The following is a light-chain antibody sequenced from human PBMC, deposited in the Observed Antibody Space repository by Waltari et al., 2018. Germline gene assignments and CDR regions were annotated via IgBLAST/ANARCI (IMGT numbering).Light chain of an antibody. J-gene: IGLJ2*01. CDR3: ISYTTSDTMI. V-gene: IGLV2-14*03. CDR1: SSDVGAYNY. CDR2: DVS. Sequence: QSSLTQPASGSGSPGQSITISCTGTSSDVGAYNYFSWYQQHPGKVPKRIIYDVSHRPSRVSVLFYGSKSENTASLTSSGFQAEDEADYYCISYTTSDTMIFGGGTKLTVL.